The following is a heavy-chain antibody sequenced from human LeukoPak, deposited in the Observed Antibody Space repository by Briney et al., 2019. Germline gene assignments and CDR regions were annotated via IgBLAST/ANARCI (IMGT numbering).Heavy chain of an antibody. D-gene: IGHD3-22*01. CDR1: GFTFSSYA. CDR3: ARNGPRYYDSSPFDY. Sequence: GGSLRLSCAASGFTFSSYAMSWVRQAPGKGLEWVSAISGSGGSTYYADSVKGRFTISRDNSKNTLYLQMYSLRAEDTAVYYCARNGPRYYDSSPFDYWGQGTLVTVSS. V-gene: IGHV3-23*01. CDR2: ISGSGGST. J-gene: IGHJ4*02.